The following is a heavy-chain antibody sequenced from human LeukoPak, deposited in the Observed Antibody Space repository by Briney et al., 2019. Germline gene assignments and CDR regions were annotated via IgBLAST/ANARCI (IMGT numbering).Heavy chain of an antibody. V-gene: IGHV4-39*07. CDR2: IYYSGST. D-gene: IGHD3-10*01. CDR3: LRDKAGSFYGSGGYHFNYNGMDV. J-gene: IGHJ6*02. CDR1: GGSISSSSYY. Sequence: PSETLSLTCTVSGGSISSSSYYWGWIRQPPGKGLEWIGSIYYSGSTYYNPSLKSRVTISVDTSKNQFSLRLTSVTAADTAIYYCLRDKAGSFYGSGGYHFNYNGMDVWGQGTAVTVSS.